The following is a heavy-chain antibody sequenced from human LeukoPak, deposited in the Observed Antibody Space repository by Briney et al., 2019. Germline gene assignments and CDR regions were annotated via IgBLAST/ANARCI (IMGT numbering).Heavy chain of an antibody. CDR3: GRDALVGFLSYYYIDV. CDR1: DGPIRSHY. Sequence: SDTLSLTCTVSDGPIRSHYWTWVRQSPIKGLEWIGDISNSGSTKYNPSLRSRVTISIDTSRSQFSLRLSSVTAADTAVYYCGRDALVGFLSYYYIDVWGKGITVTVSS. J-gene: IGHJ6*03. CDR2: ISNSGST. V-gene: IGHV4-59*11. D-gene: IGHD3-10*01.